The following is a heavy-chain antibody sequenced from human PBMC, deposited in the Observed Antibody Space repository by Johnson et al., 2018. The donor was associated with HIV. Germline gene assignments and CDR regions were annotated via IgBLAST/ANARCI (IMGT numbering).Heavy chain of an antibody. CDR3: ASGPEVRGGDAFDV. CDR1: GFTFSSYG. V-gene: IGHV3-30*02. D-gene: IGHD3-10*01. CDR2: IRFDGSNK. Sequence: QVQLVESGGGVVQPGGSLRLSCATSGFTFSSYGMHWVRQAPGKGLAWVAFIRFDGSNKYYTDSVKGRFTISRANAKNSLYLQMNSLRAGDTAVSYCASGPEVRGGDAFDVWGQGTVVTVSS. J-gene: IGHJ3*01.